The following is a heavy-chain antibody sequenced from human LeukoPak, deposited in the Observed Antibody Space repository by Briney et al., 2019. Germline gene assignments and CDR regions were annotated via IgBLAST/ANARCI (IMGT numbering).Heavy chain of an antibody. CDR1: GGTFSSYA. CDR2: IIPIFGTA. Sequence: SVKVSCKASGGTFSSYAISWVRQAPGQGLEWMGGIIPIFGTANYAQKFQGRVTMTTDTSTSTAYMELRSLRSDDTAVYYCARAFPIVGANTGYYYYMDVWGKGTTVTVSS. CDR3: ARAFPIVGANTGYYYYMDV. V-gene: IGHV1-69*05. J-gene: IGHJ6*03. D-gene: IGHD1-26*01.